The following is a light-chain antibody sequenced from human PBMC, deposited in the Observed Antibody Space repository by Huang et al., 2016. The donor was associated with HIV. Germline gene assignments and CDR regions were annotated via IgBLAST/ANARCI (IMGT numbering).Light chain of an antibody. CDR1: QSVSSY. J-gene: IGKJ3*01. CDR3: QQRSNWPGFT. V-gene: IGKV3-11*01. CDR2: DAS. Sequence: EIVLTQSPATLSLSPGERATLSCRASQSVSSYLAWYQQQPGQAPRLLIYDASNRATGIPARVSGSGAGTDFTLTISSLEPEDVAVYYCQQRSNWPGFTFGPGTKVDIK.